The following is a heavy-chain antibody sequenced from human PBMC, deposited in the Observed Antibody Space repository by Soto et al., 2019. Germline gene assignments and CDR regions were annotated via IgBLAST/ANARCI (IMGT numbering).Heavy chain of an antibody. CDR3: ARDTGGSYDY. CDR1: GFSFSDYY. J-gene: IGHJ4*02. D-gene: IGHD3-16*01. V-gene: IGHV3-72*01. Sequence: EVKLVESGGGLVQPGGSLRLSCAASGFSFSDYYMDWVRQVPGKGLEWVGRGRNKANSYNPEYAPSVKDRFSISRDNSKDSMYLQMNSLKTEDTAVYYCARDTGGSYDYWGQGALVTVSS. CDR2: GRNKANSYNP.